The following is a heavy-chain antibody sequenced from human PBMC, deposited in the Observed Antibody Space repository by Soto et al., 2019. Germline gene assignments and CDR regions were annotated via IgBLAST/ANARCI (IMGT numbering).Heavy chain of an antibody. CDR3: AREGSGCSGGSCYSDYYYGMDV. Sequence: QVQLVESGGGVVQPGRSLRLSCAASGFTFSSYGMHWVRQAPGKGLEWVAVISYDGSNKYYADSVKGRFTISRDNSKNTLYLQMNSLRAEDTAVYYCAREGSGCSGGSCYSDYYYGMDVWGQGTTVTVSS. CDR1: GFTFSSYG. CDR2: ISYDGSNK. J-gene: IGHJ6*02. D-gene: IGHD2-15*01. V-gene: IGHV3-30*03.